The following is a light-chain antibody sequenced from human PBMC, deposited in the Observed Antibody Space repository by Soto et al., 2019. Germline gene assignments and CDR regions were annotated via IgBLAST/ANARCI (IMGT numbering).Light chain of an antibody. Sequence: DIQMTQSPSSLSASVGDRVTITCRASQGISNYLAWYQQKPGKVPKLLIYGESTLQSGVPSRFSGSGSGTDFTLTISSLQPEDVATYYCQKYNSVQWTFGQGTKVEIK. J-gene: IGKJ1*01. CDR3: QKYNSVQWT. CDR1: QGISNY. CDR2: GES. V-gene: IGKV1-27*01.